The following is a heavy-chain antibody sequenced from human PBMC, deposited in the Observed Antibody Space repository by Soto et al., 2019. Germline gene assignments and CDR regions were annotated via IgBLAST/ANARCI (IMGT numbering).Heavy chain of an antibody. V-gene: IGHV1-46*01. Sequence: ASVKVSCKASGYTFTSYYMHWVRQAPGQGLEWMGIINPSGGSTSYAQKFQGRVTMTRDTSTSTVYMELSSLRSEDTAVYYCARDAYYYDSSGFSWPFDYWGQGTLVTVS. CDR3: ARDAYYYDSSGFSWPFDY. J-gene: IGHJ4*02. CDR2: INPSGGST. CDR1: GYTFTSYY. D-gene: IGHD3-22*01.